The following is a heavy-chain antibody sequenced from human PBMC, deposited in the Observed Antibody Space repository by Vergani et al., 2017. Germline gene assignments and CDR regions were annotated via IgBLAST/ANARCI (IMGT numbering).Heavy chain of an antibody. J-gene: IGHJ4*02. CDR3: ARVDSVSNRDDLDY. CDR1: GYTFTDYF. CDR2: MNPNSGCT. V-gene: IGHV1-2*02. Sequence: QVQLVQSGAEVKKPGASVKVSCKASGYTFTDYFMHWVRQAPGQGLEWMGWMNPNSGCTNYAQKFQGRVTMTRDTSISTDYMELSNLRTDDTAVYYCARVDSVSNRDDLDYWGQGTLVAVSS. D-gene: IGHD3-3*01.